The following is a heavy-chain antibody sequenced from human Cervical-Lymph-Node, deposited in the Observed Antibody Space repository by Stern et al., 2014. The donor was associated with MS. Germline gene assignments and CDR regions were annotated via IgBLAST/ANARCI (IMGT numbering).Heavy chain of an antibody. CDR2: VRGKANSYAT. Sequence: EVQLVESGGGLVQPGGSLKLSCATSGFTFSASAMHWVRQASGKGLEWVGRVRGKANSYATKYDASMKGRFTISSDDSKNTGNLQMNSLKTEDTALYYCTIDGSGWSYWGQGTLVTVSS. J-gene: IGHJ4*02. CDR1: GFTFSASA. CDR3: TIDGSGWSY. V-gene: IGHV3-73*01. D-gene: IGHD6-19*01.